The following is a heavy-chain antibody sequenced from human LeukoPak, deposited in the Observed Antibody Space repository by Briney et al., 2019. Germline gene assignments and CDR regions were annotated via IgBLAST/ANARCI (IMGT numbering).Heavy chain of an antibody. CDR1: GYTFTSYG. CDR2: ISAYNGNT. V-gene: IGHV1-18*01. CDR3: ARVLGIAAAGTVPPPFFDY. J-gene: IGHJ4*02. D-gene: IGHD6-13*01. Sequence: ASVKVSCKASGYTFTSYGISWVRQAPGQGLEWMGWISAYNGNTNYAQKLQGRVTMATDTSTSTAYMELRSLRSDDTAVYYCARVLGIAAAGTVPPPFFDYWGQGTLVTVSS.